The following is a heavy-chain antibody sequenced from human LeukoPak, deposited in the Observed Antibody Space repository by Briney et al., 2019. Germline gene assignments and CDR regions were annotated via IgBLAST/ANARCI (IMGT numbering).Heavy chain of an antibody. CDR3: LGTTDY. CDR1: GFAFNDYA. Sequence: TGGSLRLSCAASGFAFNDYAMHWVRQAPGKGLEWISVIYSGGSTYYADSVKGRFTISRDNSKNTLYLQMNSLRAEDTAVYYCLGTTDYWGQGTLVTVSS. D-gene: IGHD7-27*01. CDR2: IYSGGST. J-gene: IGHJ4*02. V-gene: IGHV3-53*01.